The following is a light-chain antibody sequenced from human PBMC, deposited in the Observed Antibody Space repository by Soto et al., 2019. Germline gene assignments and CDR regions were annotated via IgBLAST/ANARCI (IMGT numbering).Light chain of an antibody. CDR1: QTIGSY. J-gene: IGKJ1*01. Sequence: DIQVTQSPSTLSASVGDRVTITCRASQTIGSYLNWYQHQPGRAPKLLIYAASSLQSGVPSRFSGSGSGTAFTLTISSLQPEDFATYYCQQSYSTPQTFGQGTKVDIK. CDR2: AAS. V-gene: IGKV1-39*01. CDR3: QQSYSTPQT.